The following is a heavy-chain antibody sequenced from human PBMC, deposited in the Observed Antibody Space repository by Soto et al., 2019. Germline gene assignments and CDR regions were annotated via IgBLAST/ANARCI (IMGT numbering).Heavy chain of an antibody. V-gene: IGHV3-33*01. CDR1: GFTFSSYG. CDR3: AREERKNDYIWGSYRNYYFDY. D-gene: IGHD3-16*02. Sequence: PGGSLRLSCAAPGFTFSSYGMHWFRQAPGKGLEWVAVIWYDGSNKYYADSVKGRFTISRDNSKNTLYLQMNSLRAEDTAVYYCAREERKNDYIWGSYRNYYFDYWGQGTLVTVSS. J-gene: IGHJ4*02. CDR2: IWYDGSNK.